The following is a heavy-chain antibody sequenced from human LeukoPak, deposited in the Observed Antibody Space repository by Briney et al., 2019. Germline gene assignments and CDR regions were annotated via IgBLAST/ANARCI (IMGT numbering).Heavy chain of an antibody. J-gene: IGHJ4*02. Sequence: GGSLRLSYEASGFTFSSYGMHWVRQAPDKGLEWVAVIWYDGSNINYADSVKGRFTISRDNSKKTLFLQMNSLRAEDTAVYYCAREGDLHGYFDFWGQGTLVTVSS. D-gene: IGHD3-16*01. CDR3: AREGDLHGYFDF. V-gene: IGHV3-33*01. CDR1: GFTFSSYG. CDR2: IWYDGSNI.